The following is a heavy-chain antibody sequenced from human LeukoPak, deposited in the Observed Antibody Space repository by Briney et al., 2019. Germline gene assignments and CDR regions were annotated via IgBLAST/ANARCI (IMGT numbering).Heavy chain of an antibody. V-gene: IGHV4-34*01. CDR1: GGSFSGYC. CDR3: ARGRTTLRPYLDY. CDR2: INHSGST. Sequence: SETLSLTCAVYGGSFSGYCWSWIRQPPGKGLEWIGEINHSGSTNYNPSLKSRVTISVDTSKNQFSLKLSSVTAADTAVYYCARGRTTLRPYLDYWGQGTLVTVSS. D-gene: IGHD1-7*01. J-gene: IGHJ4*02.